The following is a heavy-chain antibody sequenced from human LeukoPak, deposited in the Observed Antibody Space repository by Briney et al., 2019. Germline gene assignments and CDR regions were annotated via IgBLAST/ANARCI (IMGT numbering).Heavy chain of an antibody. J-gene: IGHJ4*02. CDR1: GGSISGYY. CDR2: IYTSETT. Sequence: SETLSLTRSVSGGSISGYYWSWIRQPAGKGLEWIGRIYTSETTNYNPSLKGRVTMSVDTSKNQFSLKLSSVTAADTAVYYCARESTSSCPAGGYCPYYFDYWGQGTLVTVSS. CDR3: ARESTSSCPAGGYCPYYFDY. V-gene: IGHV4-4*07. D-gene: IGHD6-6*01.